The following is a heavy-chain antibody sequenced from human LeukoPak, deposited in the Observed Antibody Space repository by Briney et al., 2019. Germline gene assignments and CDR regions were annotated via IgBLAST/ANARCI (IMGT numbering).Heavy chain of an antibody. V-gene: IGHV3-9*01. CDR1: GFTFNDYA. Sequence: PGGSLRLSCAASGFTFNDYAMHWVRQAPGKGLEWVSGINWNGGSIGYADSVKGRFTISRDNAKNALYLQMNSLRAEDTGIYFCANTVAGWDHDSWGQGTLVTVSS. D-gene: IGHD6-19*01. CDR2: INWNGGSI. J-gene: IGHJ5*02. CDR3: ANTVAGWDHDS.